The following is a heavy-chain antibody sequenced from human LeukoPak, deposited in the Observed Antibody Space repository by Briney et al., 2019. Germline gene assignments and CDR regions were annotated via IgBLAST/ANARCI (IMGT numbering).Heavy chain of an antibody. CDR3: ARRSGRESFDY. V-gene: IGHV1-18*01. J-gene: IGHJ4*02. CDR2: ISAYNGNT. D-gene: IGHD3-10*01. Sequence: ASVKVSCKASGYTFTSYGISWVRQAPGQGLEWMGWISAYNGNTNYAQKFQGRVTMTRDTSISTAYMELSRLRSDDTAVYYCARRSGRESFDYWGQGTLVTVSS. CDR1: GYTFTSYG.